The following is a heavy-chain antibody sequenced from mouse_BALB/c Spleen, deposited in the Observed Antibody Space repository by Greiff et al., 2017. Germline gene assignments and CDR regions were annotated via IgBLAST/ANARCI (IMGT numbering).Heavy chain of an antibody. D-gene: IGHD2-4*01. J-gene: IGHJ4*01. CDR1: GFNIKDYY. V-gene: IGHV14-1*02. Sequence: VQLQQSGAELVRPGALVKMSCKASGFNIKDYYMHWVKQRPEQGLEWIGWIDPENGNTIYDPKFQGKASITADTSSNTAYLQPSSLTSEDTAVYYYARYDFLCYAMDYWGQGTSVTVSS. CDR2: IDPENGNT. CDR3: ARYDFLCYAMDY.